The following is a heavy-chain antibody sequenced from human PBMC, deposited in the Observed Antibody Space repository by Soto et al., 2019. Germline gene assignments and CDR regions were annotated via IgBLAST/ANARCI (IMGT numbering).Heavy chain of an antibody. D-gene: IGHD3-10*01. CDR1: GYSFTSYW. CDR3: ARATMVRGVIIPTFDP. J-gene: IGHJ5*02. Sequence: PGESLKISCKGSGYSFTSYWIGWVRQMPGKGLEWMGIIYPGDSDTRYSPSFQGQVTISADKSISTAYLQWSSLKASDTAMYYCARATMVRGVIIPTFDPWGQGTLVTVSS. V-gene: IGHV5-51*01. CDR2: IYPGDSDT.